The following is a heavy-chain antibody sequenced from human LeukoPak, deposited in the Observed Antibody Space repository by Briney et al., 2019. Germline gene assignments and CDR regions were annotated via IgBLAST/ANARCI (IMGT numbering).Heavy chain of an antibody. V-gene: IGHV3-53*01. CDR2: LYTAAET. CDR1: GFSVSNNY. J-gene: IGHJ4*02. CDR3: ARGFAPAYNFGVFDY. Sequence: GSLRLSCAASGFSVSNNYMIWVRQAPGKGLEWVSRLYTAAETNYADSVKGRFAISRDTSRNTVYLHMNTVRAEDTAVYYCARGFAPAYNFGVFDYWGQGTLVTVSS. D-gene: IGHD5-18*01.